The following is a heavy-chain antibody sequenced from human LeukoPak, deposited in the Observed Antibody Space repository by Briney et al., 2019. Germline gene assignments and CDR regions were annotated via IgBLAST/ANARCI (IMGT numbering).Heavy chain of an antibody. D-gene: IGHD3-10*01. CDR1: GFTFSAYA. V-gene: IGHV3-23*01. CDR3: AKDRVGGPQGVLDS. J-gene: IGHJ4*02. Sequence: GGSLRLSCAASGFTFSAYAMTWVRQAPGMGLECVSVISDNSGITYYADSVEGRFTISRDNSKNTLYLQMGNLRAEDTAVYYCAKDRVGGPQGVLDSWGQGTLVTVSS. CDR2: ISDNSGIT.